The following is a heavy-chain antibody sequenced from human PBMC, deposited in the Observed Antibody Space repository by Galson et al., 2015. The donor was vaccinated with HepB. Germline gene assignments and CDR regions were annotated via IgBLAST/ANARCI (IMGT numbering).Heavy chain of an antibody. D-gene: IGHD6-13*01. CDR2: ISGSGGST. J-gene: IGHJ4*02. CDR1: GFTFSSYA. V-gene: IGHV3-23*01. CDR3: AKSHQVAAAGGD. Sequence: SLRLSCAASGFTFSSYAMSWVRQAPGKGLEWVSAISGSGGSTYYADPVKGRFTISRDNSKNTLCLQMNSLRAEDTAVYYCAKSHQVAAAGGDWGQGTLVTVSS.